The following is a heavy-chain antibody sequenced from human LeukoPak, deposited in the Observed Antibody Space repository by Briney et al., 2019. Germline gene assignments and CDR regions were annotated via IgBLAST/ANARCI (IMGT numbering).Heavy chain of an antibody. Sequence: PGGSLRLSCAASGFTFSSYAMSWVRQAPGKGLEWVSAISGSGGSTYYADSVKGRFTISRDNSKNTLYLQMNSLRAEDTAVYYCAKGVRYYYGSGRDYWGQGTLVTVSS. CDR2: ISGSGGST. J-gene: IGHJ4*02. D-gene: IGHD3-10*01. V-gene: IGHV3-23*01. CDR3: AKGVRYYYGSGRDY. CDR1: GFTFSSYA.